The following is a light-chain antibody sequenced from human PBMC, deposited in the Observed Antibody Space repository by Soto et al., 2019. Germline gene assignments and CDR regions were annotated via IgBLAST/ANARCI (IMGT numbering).Light chain of an antibody. Sequence: EVVMTQSAATLSVSPGERATLSCRASQSVSSNLAWYQQKPGHAPRLLIYGASTRATGIPARFSGSGSGTEFTPTIISLQSEDFAVYYCQQYNNWPPLTFGQGTKVDI. CDR2: GAS. V-gene: IGKV3-15*01. CDR1: QSVSSN. CDR3: QQYNNWPPLT. J-gene: IGKJ1*01.